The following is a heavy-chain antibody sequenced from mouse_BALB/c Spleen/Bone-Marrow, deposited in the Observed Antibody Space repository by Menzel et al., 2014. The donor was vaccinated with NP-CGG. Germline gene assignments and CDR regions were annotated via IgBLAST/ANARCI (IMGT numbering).Heavy chain of an antibody. CDR3: ARFGYDYALDY. CDR2: ISYSGST. V-gene: IGHV3-8*02. CDR1: GDSTTSGY. D-gene: IGHD2-2*01. Sequence: EVQLVESGPSLVKPSQTLSLTCSVTGDSTTSGYWNWIRKFPGNKLEYMGYISYSGSTYYNPSLKSRISITRDTSKNQYYLQLKSVTTEDTATYYCARFGYDYALDYWGQGTSVTVSS. J-gene: IGHJ4*01.